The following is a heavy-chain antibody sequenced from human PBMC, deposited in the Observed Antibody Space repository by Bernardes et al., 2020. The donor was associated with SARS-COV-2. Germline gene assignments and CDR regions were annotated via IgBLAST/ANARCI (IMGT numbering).Heavy chain of an antibody. D-gene: IGHD3-10*01. V-gene: IGHV5-51*01. CDR3: ARGNVENYFDP. Sequence: GASLKISRQASGYSFTDYWIVWVRQIPGKGLEWMGIIYPVDSKTKYSPSFQGQVTISVDKSISTAYLQWSSLKASDTAIYYCARGNVENYFDPWGQGTLVTVSS. CDR1: GYSFTDYW. CDR2: IYPVDSKT. J-gene: IGHJ5*02.